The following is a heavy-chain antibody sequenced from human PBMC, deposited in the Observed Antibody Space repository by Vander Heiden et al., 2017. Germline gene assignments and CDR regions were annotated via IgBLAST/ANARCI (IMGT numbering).Heavy chain of an antibody. CDR1: GFTFSSYG. Sequence: QVPLVESGGGVVKPGRSLRLSCAASGFTFSSYGLPWVRQAPGKGLQWVAVIWYDGTNKYYTDSVKGRFTISRDNSKNTLYLQMYSLRAEDTAVYYCARDAIAVAGLGGAFDIWGQGTMVTVSS. CDR3: ARDAIAVAGLGGAFDI. D-gene: IGHD6-19*01. J-gene: IGHJ3*02. V-gene: IGHV3-33*01. CDR2: IWYDGTNK.